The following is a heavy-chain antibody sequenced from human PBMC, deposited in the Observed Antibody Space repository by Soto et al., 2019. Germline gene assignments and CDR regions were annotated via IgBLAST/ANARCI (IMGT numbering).Heavy chain of an antibody. V-gene: IGHV3-23*01. Sequence: GGSLRLSCAASGFTFSSYAMSWVRQAPGKGLEWVSAISGSGGSTYYADSVKGRFTISRDNSKNTLYLQMNSLRAEDTAVYYCAKNKLGFGGGVSYYMDVWGKGTTVTVSS. CDR1: GFTFSSYA. D-gene: IGHD3-16*01. CDR3: AKNKLGFGGGVSYYMDV. J-gene: IGHJ6*03. CDR2: ISGSGGST.